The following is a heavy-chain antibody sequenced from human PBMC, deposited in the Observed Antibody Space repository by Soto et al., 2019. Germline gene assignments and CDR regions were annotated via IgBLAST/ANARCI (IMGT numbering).Heavy chain of an antibody. CDR1: GDSINSYIYY. CDR2: IFYSGYT. D-gene: IGHD6-19*01. CDR3: PSLAVSGTRGMDV. V-gene: IGHV4-39*01. Sequence: SETLSLTCTVSGDSINSYIYYWGWIRQPPGKGLEWIGSIFYSGYTYYNPSLKSRVSMSIDTSKNQFSLRLTSVTATDTAVYYCPSLAVSGTRGMDVWGQGTTVTVS. J-gene: IGHJ6*02.